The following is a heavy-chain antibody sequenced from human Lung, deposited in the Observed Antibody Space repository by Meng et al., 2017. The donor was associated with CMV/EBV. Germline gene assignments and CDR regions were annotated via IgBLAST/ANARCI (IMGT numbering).Heavy chain of an antibody. Sequence: SETLSLXCTVSGGSMNRSTYYWGWIRQPPGKGLEWVGNIYYSGDTYSNPSLKSRVTISIDASKNQFSLKLSSVTAADTAVYFCARGRFVYYYGLGSYSVSWX. CDR3: ARGRFVYYYGLGSYSVS. CDR1: GGSMNRSTYY. V-gene: IGHV4-39*07. D-gene: IGHD3-10*01. CDR2: IYYSGDT. J-gene: IGHJ5*01.